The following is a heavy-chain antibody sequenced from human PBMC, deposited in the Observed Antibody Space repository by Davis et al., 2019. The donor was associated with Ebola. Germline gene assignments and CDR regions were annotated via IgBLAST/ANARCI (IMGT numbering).Heavy chain of an antibody. Sequence: GESLKISCAASGFTFSSSAMSWGRQAPGKGLEWVSSIGGSGGSIYYADSVKGRFTISRDNSKNTLYLQMNSRRAEDTAVYYCAKAGHCGNYCSFDSWGQGTLVTVSS. CDR1: GFTFSSSA. J-gene: IGHJ4*02. D-gene: IGHD1-26*01. CDR2: IGGSGGSI. V-gene: IGHV3-23*01. CDR3: AKAGHCGNYCSFDS.